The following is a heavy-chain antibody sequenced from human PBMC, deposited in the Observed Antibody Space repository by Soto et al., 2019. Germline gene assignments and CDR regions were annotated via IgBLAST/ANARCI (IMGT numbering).Heavy chain of an antibody. CDR1: GYTFTSYG. V-gene: IGHV1-18*01. Sequence: VKVSCKASGYTFTSYGISWVRQAPGQGLEWMGWISAYNGNTNYAQKLQGRVTMTTDTSTSTAYMELRSLRSDDTAVYYCAREVAAAGGYYYYGMDVWGQGTTVTVSS. J-gene: IGHJ6*02. CDR2: ISAYNGNT. CDR3: AREVAAAGGYYYYGMDV. D-gene: IGHD6-13*01.